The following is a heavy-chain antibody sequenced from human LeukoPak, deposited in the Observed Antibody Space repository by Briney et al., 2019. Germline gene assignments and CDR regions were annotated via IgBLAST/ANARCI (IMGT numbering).Heavy chain of an antibody. V-gene: IGHV1-58*01. CDR3: AADAYYYDSSGSVPLFDY. CDR1: GFTFTNSA. D-gene: IGHD3-22*01. CDR2: IVVGSGNT. Sequence: ASVKVSCKASGFTFTNSAVQWVRQARGQRLEWIGWIVVGSGNTNYAQKFQERVTITRDMSTSTAYMELSSLRSEDTAVYYCAADAYYYDSSGSVPLFDYWGQGTLVTVSS. J-gene: IGHJ4*02.